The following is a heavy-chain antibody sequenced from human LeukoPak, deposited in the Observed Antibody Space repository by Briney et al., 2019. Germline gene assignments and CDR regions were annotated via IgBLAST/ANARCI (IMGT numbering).Heavy chain of an antibody. V-gene: IGHV3-23*01. J-gene: IGHJ4*02. D-gene: IGHD6-19*01. CDR2: ISGSGGNT. CDR1: GFTFSSYA. Sequence: QSGGSLRLSCAASGFTFSSYAMTWVRQAPGKGLEWVSGISGSGGNTHYTDSVRGRLSISRDNSKNTLYLQVNSLRAEDTAVYYCAKGRTEGGTLALDYWGQGTLVTVSS. CDR3: AKGRTEGGTLALDY.